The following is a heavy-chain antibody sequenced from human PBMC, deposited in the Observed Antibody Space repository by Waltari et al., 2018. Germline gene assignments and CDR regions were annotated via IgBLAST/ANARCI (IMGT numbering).Heavy chain of an antibody. CDR2: ITSTSNYI. J-gene: IGHJ3*02. CDR1: GFSFRHYP. Sequence: EVQLMESGGGLVKPGGSLRLSCAASGFSFRHYPMNWVRQAEGKGVEWVSSITSTSNYISYAASLKGRFTISRDDAKNSLYLQMNSLRAEDTAVYYCTRGSSTWSDAIDIWGQGTMVTVSS. V-gene: IGHV3-21*02. D-gene: IGHD6-13*01. CDR3: TRGSSTWSDAIDI.